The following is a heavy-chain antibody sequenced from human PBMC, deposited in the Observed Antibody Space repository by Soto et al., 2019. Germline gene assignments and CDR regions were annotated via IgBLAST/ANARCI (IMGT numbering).Heavy chain of an antibody. J-gene: IGHJ6*02. V-gene: IGHV4-61*01. Sequence: SETMSLTCTVAGGNVSSGSYFWSWIRQPPGKGLEGIGYIYYSGSTNYNPSLKSRVTISVDTSKNQFSLKLSSVTAADTAVYYCARGIEGWYQGRYYYGMDVWGQGTTVTVSS. CDR1: GGNVSSGSYF. CDR3: ARGIEGWYQGRYYYGMDV. D-gene: IGHD6-19*01. CDR2: IYYSGST.